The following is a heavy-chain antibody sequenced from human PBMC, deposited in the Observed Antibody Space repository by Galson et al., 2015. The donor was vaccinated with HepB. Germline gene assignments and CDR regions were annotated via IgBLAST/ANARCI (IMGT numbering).Heavy chain of an antibody. V-gene: IGHV5-10-1*01. CDR1: GYSFPSYW. J-gene: IGHJ6*02. Sequence: QSGAEVKKPGESLRISCRGSGYSFPSYWISWVRQMPGKGLEWMGRSDPSDSYTNYSPSFQGHATISADKSISTAYLQWSSLKASDTAMYYCASGTYSSSWPYYYYGMDVWGQGTTVTVSS. CDR3: ASGTYSSSWPYYYYGMDV. D-gene: IGHD6-13*01. CDR2: SDPSDSYT.